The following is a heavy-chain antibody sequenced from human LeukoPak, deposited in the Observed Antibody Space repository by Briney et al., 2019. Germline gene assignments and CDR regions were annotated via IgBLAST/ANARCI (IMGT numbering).Heavy chain of an antibody. CDR3: ARNVDTAMVKSWFDP. J-gene: IGHJ5*02. D-gene: IGHD5-18*01. CDR2: IIPILGIA. V-gene: IGHV1-69*04. CDR1: GGTFSSYA. Sequence: SVKVSCKASGGTFSSYAINWVRQAPGQGLEWMGRIIPILGIANYAQKFQGRVTITADKSTSTAYMELSSLRSEDTAVYYRARNVDTAMVKSWFDPWGQGTLVTVSS.